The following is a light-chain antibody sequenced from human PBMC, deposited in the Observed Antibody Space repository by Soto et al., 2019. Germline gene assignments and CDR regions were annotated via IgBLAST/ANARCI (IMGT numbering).Light chain of an antibody. V-gene: IGLV2-8*01. CDR2: EVT. CDR3: ASYAGSNNFVV. Sequence: QSALTQPPSASGSPGQSVTISCTGASSDVGGYNYVSWYQLHPDKAPKLMIYEVTKRPSGVPDRFSGSKSGNTASLTFSGLQAEDEADYYCASYAGSNNFVVFGGGTKLTVL. CDR1: SSDVGGYNY. J-gene: IGLJ2*01.